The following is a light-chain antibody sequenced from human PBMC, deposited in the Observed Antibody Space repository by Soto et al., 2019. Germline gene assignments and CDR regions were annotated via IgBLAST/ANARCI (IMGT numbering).Light chain of an antibody. CDR3: SSYTTSSTYV. Sequence: QPVLTQPASVSGSPGQSITISCTGTSNDIGGYNYVSWYQQHLGKAPKLMIYEVSNRPSGISNRFSASKSGNAASLTISGLQAEDEADYYCSSYTTSSTYVFGTGTKLTVL. V-gene: IGLV2-14*01. J-gene: IGLJ1*01. CDR2: EVS. CDR1: SNDIGGYNY.